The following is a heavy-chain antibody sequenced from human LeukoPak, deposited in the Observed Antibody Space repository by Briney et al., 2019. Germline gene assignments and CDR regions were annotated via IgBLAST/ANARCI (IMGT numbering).Heavy chain of an antibody. Sequence: GSLRLSCAASGFTFSSYAMSWVRQAPGKGLEWIGEIHHSGSTNYNPSLKSRVTISVDKSKNQFSLKLSSVTAADTAVYYCARFPQGGSGYGAFDIWGQGTMVTVSS. CDR2: IHHSGST. CDR3: ARFPQGGSGYGAFDI. D-gene: IGHD3-10*01. CDR1: GFTFSSYAM. V-gene: IGHV4-4*02. J-gene: IGHJ3*02.